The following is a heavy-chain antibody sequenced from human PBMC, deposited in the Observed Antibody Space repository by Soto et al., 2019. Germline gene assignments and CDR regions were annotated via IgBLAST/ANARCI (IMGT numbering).Heavy chain of an antibody. J-gene: IGHJ6*02. V-gene: IGHV3-23*01. CDR1: GFTFSSYA. Sequence: GGSLRLSCAASGFTFSSYAMSWVRQAPGKGLEWVSAISGSGGSTYYADSVKGRFTISRDNSKNTLYLQMNSLRAEDTAVYYCAKDRYDFWSGYWANYYGMDVWGQGTTVTVSS. D-gene: IGHD3-3*01. CDR2: ISGSGGST. CDR3: AKDRYDFWSGYWANYYGMDV.